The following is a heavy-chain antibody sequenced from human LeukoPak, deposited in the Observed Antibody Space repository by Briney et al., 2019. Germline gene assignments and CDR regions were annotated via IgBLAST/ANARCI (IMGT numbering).Heavy chain of an antibody. V-gene: IGHV3-21*01. D-gene: IGHD2-15*01. CDR1: GLIFSSYT. CDR2: ITSGSTYI. Sequence: GGSLRLSCAASGLIFSSYTMNWVRQAPGKGLEWVSSITSGSTYIYYADSVKGRFTISRDNAKNSLYLQMNSLRAEDTAVFYCASCSGGSCFNWGQGTLVTVSS. J-gene: IGHJ4*02. CDR3: ASCSGGSCFN.